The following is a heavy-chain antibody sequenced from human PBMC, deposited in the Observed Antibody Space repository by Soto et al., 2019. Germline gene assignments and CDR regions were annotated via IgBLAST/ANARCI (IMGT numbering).Heavy chain of an antibody. CDR1: GFTFSDYY. CDR3: ALGATTVHYYYYGMDV. CDR2: ISSSGSTI. D-gene: IGHD1-1*01. V-gene: IGHV3-11*01. J-gene: IGHJ6*02. Sequence: QVQLVESGGGLVKPGGSLRLSCAASGFTFSDYYMSWIRQAPGKGLEWVSYISSSGSTIYYADSVKGRFTISRDNAKNXLYLQMNMLRAEDTAVYYCALGATTVHYYYYGMDVWGRGTTVTVSS.